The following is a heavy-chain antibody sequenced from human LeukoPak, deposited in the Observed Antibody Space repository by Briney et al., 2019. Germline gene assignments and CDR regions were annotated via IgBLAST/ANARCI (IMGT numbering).Heavy chain of an antibody. J-gene: IGHJ4*02. CDR3: AKDAMSTLGGVIAPFDY. V-gene: IGHV3-23*01. CDR1: GFTFSSYA. D-gene: IGHD3-16*01. Sequence: GGSLRLSCAASGFTFSSYAMSWVRQAPGKGLEWVSAISGSCGSTYYAYSVKGRFTISRDNSKNTLYLQMNILRAEDTAVYYCAKDAMSTLGGVIAPFDYWGQGTLVTVSS. CDR2: ISGSCGST.